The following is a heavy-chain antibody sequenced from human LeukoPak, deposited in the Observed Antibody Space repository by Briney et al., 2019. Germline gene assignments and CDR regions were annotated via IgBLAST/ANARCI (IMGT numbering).Heavy chain of an antibody. CDR2: IYPGDSDT. CDR3: ARRMVRGVFIYFDY. J-gene: IGHJ4*02. CDR1: GYTFTSYW. V-gene: IGHV5-51*04. D-gene: IGHD3-10*01. Sequence: ASLQISCKGSGYTFTSYWIGWARKMPGKGLEWMGIIYPGDSDTRYSPSFHGQVTISADKPISTAYLQWSSLKASDTAMYYCARRMVRGVFIYFDYWGQGTLVTVSS.